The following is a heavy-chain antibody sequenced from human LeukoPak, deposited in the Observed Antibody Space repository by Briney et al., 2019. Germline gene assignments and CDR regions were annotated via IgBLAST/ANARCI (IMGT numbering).Heavy chain of an antibody. V-gene: IGHV4-59*11. CDR3: ARVNDVVARGEIDY. Sequence: PSETLSLTCTVSGGSISSHYWSWIRQPPGKGLEWIGYIYYSGSTNYNPSLKSRVTISVDTSKNQFSLKLSSVTAADTAVYYCARVNDVVARGEIDYWGQGTLVTVSS. J-gene: IGHJ4*02. CDR1: GGSISSHY. D-gene: IGHD2-2*01. CDR2: IYYSGST.